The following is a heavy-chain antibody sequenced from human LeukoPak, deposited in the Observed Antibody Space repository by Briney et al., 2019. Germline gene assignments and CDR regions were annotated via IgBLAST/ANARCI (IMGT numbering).Heavy chain of an antibody. Sequence: SETLSLTCTVSGGSISSYYWSWIRQPPGKGLEWIGYIYYTGSTSYNPSLKSRVTISLDTSKNQFSLKLSSVTAADTAVYYCAKGVRSGYAVVPNWFDPWGQGTLVIVSS. D-gene: IGHD3-22*01. CDR3: AKGVRSGYAVVPNWFDP. CDR1: GGSISSYY. V-gene: IGHV4-59*08. J-gene: IGHJ5*02. CDR2: IYYTGST.